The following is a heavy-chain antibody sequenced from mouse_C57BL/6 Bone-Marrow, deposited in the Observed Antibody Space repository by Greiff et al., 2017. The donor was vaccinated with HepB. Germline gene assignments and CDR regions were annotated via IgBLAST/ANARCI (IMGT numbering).Heavy chain of an antibody. CDR3: ARSGHYYATGLHFDY. CDR1: GYTFTDYY. Sequence: EVQLQQSGPVLVKPGASVKMSCKASGYTFTDYYMNWVKQSHGKSLEWIGVINPYNGGTSYNQKFKGKATLTVDKSSSTAYMELNSLTSEDSAVYYCARSGHYYATGLHFDYWGQGTTLTVSS. V-gene: IGHV1-19*01. J-gene: IGHJ2*01. D-gene: IGHD1-2*01. CDR2: INPYNGGT.